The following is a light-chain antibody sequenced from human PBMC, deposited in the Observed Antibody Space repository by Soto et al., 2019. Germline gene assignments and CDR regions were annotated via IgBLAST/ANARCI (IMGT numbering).Light chain of an antibody. J-gene: IGKJ5*01. Sequence: EIVLTQSPDTLSVSPGEGATLSCRVSQSVSSYLAWYQQKPGQAPRLLIYDASNRATGIPARFSGSGSGTDFTLTISSLEPEDFAVYYCQQRSNWPSFGQGTRLEI. CDR3: QQRSNWPS. V-gene: IGKV3-11*01. CDR1: QSVSSY. CDR2: DAS.